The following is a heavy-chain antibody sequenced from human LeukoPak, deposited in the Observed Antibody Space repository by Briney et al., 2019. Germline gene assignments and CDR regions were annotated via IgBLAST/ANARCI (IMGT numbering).Heavy chain of an antibody. J-gene: IGHJ3*02. V-gene: IGHV3-23*01. D-gene: IGHD3-10*01. CDR3: AKDTRYGSETSGAFDI. CDR2: TSGGGGDT. CDR1: GFTFSNYA. Sequence: GGSLRLSCAASGFTFSNYAMSWVRQAPGKGLEWVSGTSGGGGDTSYADSVKGRFTISRDNSKNTLYLHMNSLRAEDTAVYYCAKDTRYGSETSGAFDIWGQGTMITVSS.